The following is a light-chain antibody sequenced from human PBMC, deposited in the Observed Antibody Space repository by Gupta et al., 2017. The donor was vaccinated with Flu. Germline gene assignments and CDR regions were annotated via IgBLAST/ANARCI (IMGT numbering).Light chain of an antibody. Sequence: QSALTQPASVPGSPGQSITISCTGTSSDVGNSDYLSWYQQDSGKAPKLLIYYVSNRLSGVSSRFSGSKSGNTASLTITGLQAEDEADYYCSSSKSTTTFYVFGTGTKVTVL. CDR2: YVS. J-gene: IGLJ1*01. CDR1: SSDVGNSDY. V-gene: IGLV2-14*01. CDR3: SSSKSTTTFYV.